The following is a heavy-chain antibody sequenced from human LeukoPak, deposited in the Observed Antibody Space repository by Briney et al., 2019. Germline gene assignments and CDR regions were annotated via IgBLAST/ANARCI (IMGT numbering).Heavy chain of an antibody. CDR2: IIPIFGTA. CDR1: GGTFSSYA. CDR3: ARSRFLQWDFDY. D-gene: IGHD4-11*01. J-gene: IGHJ4*02. V-gene: IGHV1-69*13. Sequence: ASVKVSCKASGGTFSSYAISWVRQAPGQGLEWMGGIIPIFGTANYAQKFQGRVTITADESTSTAYMELSSLRSEDTAVYYCARSRFLQWDFDYWGQGTLVTVSS.